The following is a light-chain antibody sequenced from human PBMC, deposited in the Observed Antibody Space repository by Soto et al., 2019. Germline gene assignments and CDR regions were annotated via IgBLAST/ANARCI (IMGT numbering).Light chain of an antibody. CDR3: QQRSNWPLT. V-gene: IGKV3-11*01. Sequence: EIVLTQSPATLSLSPGESATLSCRARQSVSSYLAWYQQKVGQAPRLLIYDASNRATGIPARFSGSGSGTDFTLTISSLEPEDFAVYYCQQRSNWPLTFGGGTKVEI. J-gene: IGKJ4*01. CDR2: DAS. CDR1: QSVSSY.